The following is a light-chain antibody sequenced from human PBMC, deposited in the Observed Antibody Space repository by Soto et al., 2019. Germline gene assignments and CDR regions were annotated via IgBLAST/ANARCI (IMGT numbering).Light chain of an antibody. J-gene: IGLJ1*01. CDR3: SSYTSSSTLYV. V-gene: IGLV2-14*01. Sequence: QSALTQPASVSGSPGQSITISCTGTSSDVGGYNYVSWYQQHPGKAPKLMIYDVSNRHSGVSNRFSGSKSGNTASLTISGLQAEEEADYCCSSYTSSSTLYVFGTGTKLTVL. CDR1: SSDVGGYNY. CDR2: DVS.